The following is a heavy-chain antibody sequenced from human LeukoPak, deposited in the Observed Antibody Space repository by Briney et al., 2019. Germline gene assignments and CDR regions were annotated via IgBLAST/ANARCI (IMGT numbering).Heavy chain of an antibody. CDR2: IHTSGST. Sequence: SETLSLTCIVSGGSISSYYWSWIRQPAGKGLEWIGQIHTSGSTNYNPSLKSRVAMSVDTSKNQFSLELSSVTAADTAVYYCPGRAQTTGWSFDYWGQGALVTVSS. CDR3: PGRAQTTGWSFDY. CDR1: GGSISSYY. V-gene: IGHV4-4*07. J-gene: IGHJ4*02. D-gene: IGHD6-19*01.